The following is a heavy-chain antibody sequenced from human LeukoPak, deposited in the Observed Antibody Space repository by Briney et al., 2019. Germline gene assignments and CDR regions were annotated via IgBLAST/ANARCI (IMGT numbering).Heavy chain of an antibody. CDR2: ISGSGGST. D-gene: IGHD1-1*01. CDR3: AKEMLVQLERGFSWFDP. Sequence: GGSLRLSCAASGFTFSSYAMSWVRQAPGKGLEWVSAISGSGGSTYYADSVKGRFTISRDNSKNTLYLQMNSLRAEDTAVYYCAKEMLVQLERGFSWFDPWGQGTLVTVSS. V-gene: IGHV3-23*01. J-gene: IGHJ5*02. CDR1: GFTFSSYA.